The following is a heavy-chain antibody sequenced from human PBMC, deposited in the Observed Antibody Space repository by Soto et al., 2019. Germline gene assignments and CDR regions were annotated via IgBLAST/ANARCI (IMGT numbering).Heavy chain of an antibody. CDR1: GGSFSGYY. CDR3: ARKKRGYSYGFDY. Sequence: SETLSLTCAVYGGSFSGYYWSWIRQPPGKGLEWIGEINHSGSTNYNPSLKSRVTISVDTSKNQFSLKLSSVTAADTAVYYCARKKRGYSYGFDYWGQGALVTVSS. J-gene: IGHJ4*02. V-gene: IGHV4-34*01. CDR2: INHSGST. D-gene: IGHD5-18*01.